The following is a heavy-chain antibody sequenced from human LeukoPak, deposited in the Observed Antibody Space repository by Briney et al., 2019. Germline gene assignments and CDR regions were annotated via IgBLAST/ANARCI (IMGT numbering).Heavy chain of an antibody. CDR3: ARGGDSYGYNYGMDV. CDR2: IYPGDSDT. J-gene: IGHJ6*04. Sequence: KYGESLKISCKGSGYSFTSYWIGWVRQMPGKVLEWMGIIYPGDSDTRYSPSFQGQVTISADKSISTAYLQWSSLKASDTAMYYCARGGDSYGYNYGMDVWGKGTTVTVSS. D-gene: IGHD5-18*01. CDR1: GYSFTSYW. V-gene: IGHV5-51*01.